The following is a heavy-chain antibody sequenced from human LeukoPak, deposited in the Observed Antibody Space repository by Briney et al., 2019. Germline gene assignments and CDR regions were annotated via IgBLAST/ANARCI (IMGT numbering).Heavy chain of an antibody. V-gene: IGHV1-58*01. D-gene: IGHD3-10*01. Sequence: SVKVSCKASGFTLINSAVQWVRQARGQRLEWVGWIVVGSGQTRYAQKFQERVTITRDMSTSTAFLELSSLRSEDSAVYYCAAGDTLVRGVIIPFAPWGQGTLVTVSS. CDR1: GFTLINSA. CDR2: IVVGSGQT. J-gene: IGHJ5*02. CDR3: AAGDTLVRGVIIPFAP.